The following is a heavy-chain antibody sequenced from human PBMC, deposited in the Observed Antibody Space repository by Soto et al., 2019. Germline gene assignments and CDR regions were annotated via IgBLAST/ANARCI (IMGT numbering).Heavy chain of an antibody. CDR3: ASQSMVRVPLSGYGMDV. CDR1: GFTFGSYG. J-gene: IGHJ6*02. V-gene: IGHV3-33*01. Sequence: PGGSLRLSCAASGFTFGSYGMHWVGQGPGKGLEWVAVIWYDGSNKYYADSVKGRFTISRDNSKNTLYLQMNSLRAEDTAVYYCASQSMVRVPLSGYGMDVWGQGTTVTVSS. D-gene: IGHD3-10*01. CDR2: IWYDGSNK.